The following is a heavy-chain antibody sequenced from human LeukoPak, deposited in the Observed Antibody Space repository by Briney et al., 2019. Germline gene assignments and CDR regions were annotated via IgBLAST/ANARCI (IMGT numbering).Heavy chain of an antibody. V-gene: IGHV3-49*04. Sequence: GGSLRLSCTASGFTFGDYAMSWVRQAPGKGLEWVGFIRSKAYGGTTEYAASVKGRFTISRDDSKSIAYLQMNSLKTEDTAVYYCTRVGSPQWLATYFDYWGQGTLVTVSS. J-gene: IGHJ4*02. D-gene: IGHD6-19*01. CDR3: TRVGSPQWLATYFDY. CDR1: GFTFGDYA. CDR2: IRSKAYGGTT.